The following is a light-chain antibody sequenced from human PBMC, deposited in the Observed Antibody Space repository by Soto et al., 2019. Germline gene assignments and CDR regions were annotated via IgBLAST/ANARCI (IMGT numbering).Light chain of an antibody. CDR2: DAS. J-gene: IGKJ1*01. V-gene: IGKV3-11*01. CDR1: QNIGRY. Sequence: ETVLTQSPASLSLSPVERATLSCMASQNIGRYLAWYQQKPGQAPRLLIYDASNRATGIPARFSGSGSGTDFTLTISCLEPEDFAVYYCQQRTNGPPWTFGQGTKVDFK. CDR3: QQRTNGPPWT.